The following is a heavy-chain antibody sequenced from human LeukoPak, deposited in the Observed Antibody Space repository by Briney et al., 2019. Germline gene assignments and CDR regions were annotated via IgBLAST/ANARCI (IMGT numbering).Heavy chain of an antibody. V-gene: IGHV3-66*02. CDR2: IYSGGST. J-gene: IGHJ4*02. CDR3: ARVSYRYGDYAY. D-gene: IGHD4-17*01. Sequence: GGSLRLSCAASGFTVSSNYMSWVRQAPGKGLEWVSVIYSGGSTYYADSVKGRFTISRDNSKNTLYLQMNSLRAGDTAVYYCARVSYRYGDYAYWGQGTLVTVSS. CDR1: GFTVSSNY.